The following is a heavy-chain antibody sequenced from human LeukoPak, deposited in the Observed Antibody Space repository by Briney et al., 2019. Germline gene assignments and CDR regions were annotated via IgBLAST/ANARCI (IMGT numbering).Heavy chain of an antibody. V-gene: IGHV4-59*08. CDR1: GGSISSYY. D-gene: IGHD3-9*01. CDR2: IYYSGST. CDR3: ARLGGILTGYTYYYYGMDV. Sequence: SETLSLTCTVSGGSISSYYWSWIRQPPGKGLEWIGYIYYSGSTNYNPSLKSRVTISVDTSKNQFSLKLSSVAAADTAAYYCARLGGILTGYTYYYYGMDVWGQGTTVTVSS. J-gene: IGHJ6*02.